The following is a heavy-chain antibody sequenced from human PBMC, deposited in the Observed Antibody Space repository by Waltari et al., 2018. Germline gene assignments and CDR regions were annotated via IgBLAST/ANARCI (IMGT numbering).Heavy chain of an antibody. V-gene: IGHV1-2*02. CDR2: INPNSGGT. CDR1: GYTFTDYY. CDR3: ARNFYYDSSGLFDY. D-gene: IGHD3-22*01. Sequence: QVQLVQSGAEVKKPGASVKVSCKASGYTFTDYYMHWVRQAPGQGLEWMGWINPNSGGTNYAQKFQGRVTMTRDTSISTAFMELSSLRSDDTAVYYCARNFYYDSSGLFDYWGQGTLVTVSS. J-gene: IGHJ4*02.